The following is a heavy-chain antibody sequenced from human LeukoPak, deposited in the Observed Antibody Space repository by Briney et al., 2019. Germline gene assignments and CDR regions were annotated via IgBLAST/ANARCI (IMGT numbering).Heavy chain of an antibody. CDR1: GFTFSDYG. Sequence: GGSLRLSCAASGFTFSDYGMHWVRQAPGKGLEWVAMISYDGKKKFYVDSVKGRFTVSRDSSRNILYLQMNSLRAEDTAKYYCAKDYLGSSWSIDSWGQGTLVTVSS. D-gene: IGHD6-13*01. V-gene: IGHV3-30*18. CDR3: AKDYLGSSWSIDS. CDR2: ISYDGKKK. J-gene: IGHJ4*02.